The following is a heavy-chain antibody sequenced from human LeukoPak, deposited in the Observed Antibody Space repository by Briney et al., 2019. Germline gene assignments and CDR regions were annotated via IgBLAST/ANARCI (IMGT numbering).Heavy chain of an antibody. V-gene: IGHV1-2*02. J-gene: IGHJ6*04. D-gene: IGHD4-23*01. CDR1: GYTFTDFY. Sequence: ASVKVSCKASGYTFTDFYMHWVRQAPGQGLEWMGWISPDNGGTYYAQKFQGRVSMTRDTSINTAYMELSRLRSDDTAVYYCARDGNSLWKSLDVWGRGTTVTVSP. CDR2: ISPDNGGT. CDR3: ARDGNSLWKSLDV.